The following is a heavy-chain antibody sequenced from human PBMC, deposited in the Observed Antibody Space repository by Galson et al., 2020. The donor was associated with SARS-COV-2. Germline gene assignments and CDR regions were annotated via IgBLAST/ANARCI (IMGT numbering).Heavy chain of an antibody. Sequence: ASETLSLTCTVSGGSISSYYWSWIRQPPGKGLEWIGYIYYSGSTNYNPSLKSRVTISVDTSKNQFSLKLSSVTAADTAVYYCARTGDDYDILTGYYHTYYYYYGMDVWGQGTTVTVSS. J-gene: IGHJ6*02. CDR2: IYYSGST. CDR3: ARTGDDYDILTGYYHTYYYYYGMDV. V-gene: IGHV4-59*01. D-gene: IGHD3-9*01. CDR1: GGSISSYY.